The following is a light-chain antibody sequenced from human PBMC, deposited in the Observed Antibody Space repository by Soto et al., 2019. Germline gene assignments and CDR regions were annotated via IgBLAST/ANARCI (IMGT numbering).Light chain of an antibody. CDR1: SSNIGNNY. V-gene: IGLV1-51*01. CDR2: DNV. CDR3: GTWDSSLNSYV. Sequence: QAVVTQPPSVSAAPGQRVTISCSGSSSNIGNNYVSWYQQFPGTAPKLVIYDNVKRPSGIPDRFSASRSGTSATLAISGLQTGDEADYYCGTWDSSLNSYVFGNGTKLTVL. J-gene: IGLJ1*01.